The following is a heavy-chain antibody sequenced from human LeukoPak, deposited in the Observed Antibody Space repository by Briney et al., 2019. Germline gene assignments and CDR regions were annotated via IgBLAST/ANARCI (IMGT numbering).Heavy chain of an antibody. V-gene: IGHV3-23*01. J-gene: IGHJ4*02. Sequence: PGGSLRLSCAASGFTFSSYAMSWSPRAPGKGREGVPHISGSGGSTYYADSVKGRFTISRDNSKNTLYLQMNSLRAEDTAVYYCAKLTYYYDSSGPFDYWGQGTLVTVSS. CDR2: ISGSGGST. CDR1: GFTFSSYA. CDR3: AKLTYYYDSSGPFDY. D-gene: IGHD3-22*01.